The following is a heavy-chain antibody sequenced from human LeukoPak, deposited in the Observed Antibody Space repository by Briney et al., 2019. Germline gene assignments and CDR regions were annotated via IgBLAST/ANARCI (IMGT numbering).Heavy chain of an antibody. Sequence: GGSLRLSCAASGFTFSNAWMSWVRQAPGKGLEWVGRIKSKTDGGTTDYAAPVKGRFTISRDDSKNTLYLQMNSLKTEDTAVYYCTTVGMTTVTPNRGPFSFGFDYWGQGTLVTVSS. CDR3: TTVGMTTVTPNRGPFSFGFDY. D-gene: IGHD4-17*01. V-gene: IGHV3-15*01. CDR2: IKSKTDGGTT. CDR1: GFTFSNAW. J-gene: IGHJ4*02.